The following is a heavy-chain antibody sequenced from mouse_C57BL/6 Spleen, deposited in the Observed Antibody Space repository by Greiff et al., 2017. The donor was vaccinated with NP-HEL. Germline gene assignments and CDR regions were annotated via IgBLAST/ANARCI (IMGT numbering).Heavy chain of an antibody. CDR2: IHPSYSDT. V-gene: IGHV1-74*01. D-gene: IGHD2-5*01. CDR1: GYTFTSYW. J-gene: IGHJ3*01. CDR3: AVGYSNYAEFAY. Sequence: VQLQQPGAELVKPGASVKVSCKASGYTFTSYWMHWVKQRPGQGLEWIGRIHPSYSDTNYNQKFKGKATLTVDQSSSTAYMQLNSLTSEDSAVSDCAVGYSNYAEFAYWGQGTLVTVSA.